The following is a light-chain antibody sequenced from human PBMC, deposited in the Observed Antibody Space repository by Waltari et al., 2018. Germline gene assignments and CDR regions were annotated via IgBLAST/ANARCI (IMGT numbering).Light chain of an antibody. CDR3: QQLNSYSLIT. Sequence: DIQLTQSPSLLSASLGDRVTITCRASQGRSNYLAWYQQQPGKAPKLLISATSTLQSGVPSRFSGSGSWTEFTLTISELQPEDFTTYYCQQLNSYSLITFGQGTRLEIK. CDR1: QGRSNY. J-gene: IGKJ5*01. CDR2: ATS. V-gene: IGKV1-9*01.